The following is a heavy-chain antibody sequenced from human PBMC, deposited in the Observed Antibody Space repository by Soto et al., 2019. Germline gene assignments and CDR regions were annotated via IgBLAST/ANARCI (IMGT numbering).Heavy chain of an antibody. CDR1: GGSISSGGYY. CDR3: ARGPDY. J-gene: IGHJ4*02. Sequence: QVQLQESGPGLVKPSQTLSLTCTVSGGSISSGGYYWSWIRQHPGKGLEWIGYIYYSGSTYYNPALQNPGTILVDTSKNPFSPKLSSFTAPDNAGSYFARGPDYLGQGTLVTVSS. CDR2: IYYSGST. V-gene: IGHV4-31*01.